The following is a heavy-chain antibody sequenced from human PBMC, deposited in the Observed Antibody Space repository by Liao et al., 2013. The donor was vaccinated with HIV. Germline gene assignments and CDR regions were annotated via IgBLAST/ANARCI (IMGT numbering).Heavy chain of an antibody. D-gene: IGHD3-10*01. CDR2: FYISGYI. CDR3: ARTRRHSGSGNYVHYFYYYMTS. J-gene: IGHJ6*03. V-gene: IGHV4-4*07. CDR1: GASISTYY. Sequence: QVQLQESGPGLVKPSETLSLTCAVSGASISTYYWSWIRQPAGKGLEWIGRFYISGYIDYNPSLRSRVTMSADTSKNQFSLKLTSVTAADTAVYYCARTRRHSGSGNYVHYFYYYMTSGRKGTDGHR.